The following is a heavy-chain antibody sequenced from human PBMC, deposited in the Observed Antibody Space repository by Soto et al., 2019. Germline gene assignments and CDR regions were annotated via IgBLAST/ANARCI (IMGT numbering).Heavy chain of an antibody. CDR1: GGTFSSYA. J-gene: IGHJ6*02. Sequence: SVKVSCKASGGTFSSYAISWVRQAPGQGLEWMGGIIPIFGTANYAQKFQGRVTITADKSTSTAYMELSSLRSEDTAVYYCARYGRDYYYGMDVWGQGTTVTVSS. V-gene: IGHV1-69*06. CDR3: ARYGRDYYYGMDV. CDR2: IIPIFGTA. D-gene: IGHD4-17*01.